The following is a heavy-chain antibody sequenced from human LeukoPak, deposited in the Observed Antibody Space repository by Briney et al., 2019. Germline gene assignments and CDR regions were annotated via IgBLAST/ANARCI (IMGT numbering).Heavy chain of an antibody. J-gene: IGHJ4*02. CDR3: ALGVGATV. V-gene: IGHV3-30*03. D-gene: IGHD1-26*01. CDR2: ISYDGSNK. CDR1: GFTFSKYG. Sequence: GGSLRLSCAASGFTFSKYGMHWVRQAPGKGLEWVAVISYDGSNKYYADSVKGRFTISRDNSKNTLYLQMNSLKTEDTAVYYCALGVGATVWGQGTLVTVSS.